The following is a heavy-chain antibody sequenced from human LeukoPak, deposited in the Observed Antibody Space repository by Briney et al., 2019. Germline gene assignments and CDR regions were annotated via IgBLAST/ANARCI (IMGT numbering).Heavy chain of an antibody. V-gene: IGHV3-74*01. CDR1: GFTFSSHW. D-gene: IGHD3-9*01. J-gene: IGHJ5*02. CDR3: ARDSRYYDILTGYYQNWFDP. Sequence: GGSLRLSCAASGFTFSSHWMHWVRQAPGKGVVWVSRCDGSSISYADSVKGRFTISRDNAKNTLYLQMNSLRAEDTAVYYCARDSRYYDILTGYYQNWFDPWGQGTLVTVSS. CDR2: CDGSSI.